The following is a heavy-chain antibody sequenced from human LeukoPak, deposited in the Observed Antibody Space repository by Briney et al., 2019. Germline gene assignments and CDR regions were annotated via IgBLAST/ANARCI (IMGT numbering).Heavy chain of an antibody. CDR3: ARGRDSSGYYYPFDY. V-gene: IGHV4-4*07. J-gene: IGHJ4*02. Sequence: SETLSLTYTVSGGSISSYYWSRIRQPAGKGLEWIGRIYTSGSTNYNPSLKSRVTMSVDTSKNQFSLKLSSVTAADTAVYYCARGRDSSGYYYPFDYWGQGTLVTVSS. CDR2: IYTSGST. CDR1: GGSISSYY. D-gene: IGHD3-22*01.